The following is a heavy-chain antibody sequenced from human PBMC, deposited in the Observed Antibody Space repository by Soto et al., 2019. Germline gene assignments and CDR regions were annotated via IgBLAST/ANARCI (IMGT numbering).Heavy chain of an antibody. Sequence: QVQLQQWGAGLLKPSETLSLTCAVYGGSFSGYYWSWIRQPPGKGLEWIGEINHSGSTNYNPSLKSRVTIPVDTSKNQFSLKLSSVTAADTAVYYCARMNGYDSSGYWIDYWGQGTLVTVSS. CDR2: INHSGST. J-gene: IGHJ4*02. CDR1: GGSFSGYY. V-gene: IGHV4-34*01. D-gene: IGHD3-22*01. CDR3: ARMNGYDSSGYWIDY.